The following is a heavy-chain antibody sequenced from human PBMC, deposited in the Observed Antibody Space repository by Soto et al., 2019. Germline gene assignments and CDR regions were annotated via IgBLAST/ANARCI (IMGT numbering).Heavy chain of an antibody. CDR2: ISAYNGNT. Sequence: ASVKVSCKASGYTFTSYGISWVRQAPGQGLEWMGWISAYNGNTNYAQKLQGRVTISVDTSKNQFSLKLSSVTAADTAVYYCARHKTYDFWSGYPENPDYYYYYMDVWGKGTTVTVSS. CDR1: GYTFTSYG. J-gene: IGHJ6*03. V-gene: IGHV1-18*01. CDR3: ARHKTYDFWSGYPENPDYYYYYMDV. D-gene: IGHD3-3*01.